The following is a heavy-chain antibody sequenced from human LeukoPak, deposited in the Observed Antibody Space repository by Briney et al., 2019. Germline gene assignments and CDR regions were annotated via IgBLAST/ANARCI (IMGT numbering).Heavy chain of an antibody. D-gene: IGHD2/OR15-2a*01. CDR2: INPNNGDT. V-gene: IGHV1-2*02. Sequence: GASVKVSCKTSGYTFTGNFMHWGRQAPGQGPEWMGWINPNNGDTNYAQRFQGRVTMTRVTSITTAYMELSSLRSDDTAVYYCARTRGTHISMAYLDSWGQGTLVTVSS. CDR3: ARTRGTHISMAYLDS. CDR1: GYTFTGNF. J-gene: IGHJ4*02.